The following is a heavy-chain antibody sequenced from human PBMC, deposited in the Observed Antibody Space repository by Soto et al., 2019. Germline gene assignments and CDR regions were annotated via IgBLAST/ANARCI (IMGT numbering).Heavy chain of an antibody. CDR3: ARGEYYYDSSGYYHAFDI. V-gene: IGHV1-69*13. J-gene: IGHJ3*02. CDR2: IIPIFGTA. D-gene: IGHD3-22*01. CDR1: GGTFSSYA. Sequence: ASVKVSCKASGGTFSSYAISWVRQAPGQGLEWMGGIIPIFGTANYAQKFQGRVTITADESTSTAYMELSSLRSEDTAVYYCARGEYYYDSSGYYHAFDIWGQGTMVTVSS.